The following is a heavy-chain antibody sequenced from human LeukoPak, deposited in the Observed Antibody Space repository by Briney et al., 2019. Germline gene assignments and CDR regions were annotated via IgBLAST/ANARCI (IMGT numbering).Heavy chain of an antibody. J-gene: IGHJ4*02. CDR1: GYSISSGYY. CDR3: ARVDGDYTFDY. Sequence: SETLSLTCTVSGYSISSGYYWGWIRQPPGKGLEWIGSIYHSGSTYYNPSLKSRVTISVDTSKNQFSLKLSSVTAADTAVYYCARVDGDYTFDYWGQGTLVTVYS. CDR2: IYHSGST. D-gene: IGHD3-16*01. V-gene: IGHV4-38-2*02.